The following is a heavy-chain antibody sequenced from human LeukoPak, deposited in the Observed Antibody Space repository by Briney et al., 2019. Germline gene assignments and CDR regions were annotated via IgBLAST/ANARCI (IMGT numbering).Heavy chain of an antibody. CDR3: ARDYGGYQSLDY. Sequence: GGSLRLSCAASGFTFSSHWMTWIRQAPGKGPEWVASIKKDVGEKFYVDSVKGRFTISRDNAKNSLYLHMNSLRVEDTAVYYCARDYGGYQSLDYWGQGTLVTVSS. CDR1: GFTFSSHW. J-gene: IGHJ4*02. V-gene: IGHV3-7*01. CDR2: IKKDVGEK. D-gene: IGHD5-12*01.